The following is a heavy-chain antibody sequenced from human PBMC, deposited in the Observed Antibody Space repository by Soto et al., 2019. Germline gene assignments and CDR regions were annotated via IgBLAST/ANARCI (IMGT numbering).Heavy chain of an antibody. CDR1: GYTFTSYD. CDR2: MNPNSGTT. J-gene: IGHJ4*02. D-gene: IGHD1-26*01. V-gene: IGHV1-8*01. CDR3: AGEISGSCRFDF. Sequence: QVQLVQSGAEVKKPGASVKVSCKASGYTFTSYDINWVRQATGQGLEWMGWMNPNSGTTGYAQKFQGRVTMTRNTSITTAYVELGGLRSEDTAVYYCAGEISGSCRFDFWGQGTLVTVSS.